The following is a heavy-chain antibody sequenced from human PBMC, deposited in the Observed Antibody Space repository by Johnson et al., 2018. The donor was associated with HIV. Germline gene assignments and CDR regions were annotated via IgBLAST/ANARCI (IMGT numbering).Heavy chain of an antibody. CDR3: AMLFLHAFDI. CDR1: GFTVSSNY. V-gene: IGHV3-66*02. Sequence: VQVVESGGGLVQPGGSLRLSCAASGFTVSSNYMSWVRLAPGKGLEWVSIIYSGGSTYYADSVKGRFTISRDNSKNTLYLQMNSLRPEDTAVYYCAMLFLHAFDIWGHGTMVTVSS. CDR2: IYSGGST. J-gene: IGHJ3*02. D-gene: IGHD3-10*01.